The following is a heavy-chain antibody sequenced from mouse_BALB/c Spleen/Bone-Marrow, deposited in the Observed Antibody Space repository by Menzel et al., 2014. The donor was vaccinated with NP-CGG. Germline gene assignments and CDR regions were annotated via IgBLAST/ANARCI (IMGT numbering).Heavy chain of an antibody. Sequence: EVNVEESGGGLVQPGGSMKLSCVASGFTFSNYWMNWVRRSPEKGLEWVAEIRLKSNNYATHYAESVEGRFTISRDDSKSSVYLQMNNLRAEDTGIYYCTREGLRRGFAYWGQGTLVTVSA. CDR2: IRLKSNNYAT. CDR1: GFTFSNYW. J-gene: IGHJ3*01. CDR3: TREGLRRGFAY. V-gene: IGHV6-6*02. D-gene: IGHD2-2*01.